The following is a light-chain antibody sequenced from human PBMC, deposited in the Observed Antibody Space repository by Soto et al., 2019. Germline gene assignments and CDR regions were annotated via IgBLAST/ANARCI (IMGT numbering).Light chain of an antibody. J-gene: IGKJ4*01. CDR1: QSVSSY. V-gene: IGKV3-11*01. CDR2: DAS. CDR3: QQRSNWRWLT. Sequence: EIVLTQSPATLSLSPGERATLSCRASQSVSSYLAWYQQKPGQAPRLLIYDASNRATGIPARFSGSGSGTDFTLTISCLEPEDFAVYYCQQRSNWRWLTFGGGTKVDIK.